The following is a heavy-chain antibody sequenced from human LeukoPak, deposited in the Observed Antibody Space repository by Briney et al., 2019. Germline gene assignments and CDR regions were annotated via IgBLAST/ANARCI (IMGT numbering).Heavy chain of an antibody. J-gene: IGHJ4*02. CDR1: GFTFTNSW. V-gene: IGHV3-7*03. D-gene: IGHD6-19*01. Sequence: PGGSLRLSCAASGFTFTNSWMSWVRQAPGKGLEWVANINQDGSQKYYVDSVKGRFTISRDNVKNSLYLQMNSLRDEDTAVYYCAPAGRSSGWDTWGQGTLVTVSS. CDR3: APAGRSSGWDT. CDR2: INQDGSQK.